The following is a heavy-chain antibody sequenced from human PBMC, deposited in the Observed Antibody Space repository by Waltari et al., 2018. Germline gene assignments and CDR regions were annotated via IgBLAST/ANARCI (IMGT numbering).Heavy chain of an antibody. D-gene: IGHD5-12*01. CDR2: IYSGGST. CDR3: ATHSAYHWGGLGY. Sequence: EVQLVESGGGLIQPGGSLRLSCAASGFTVRRNYMSWVRQAPGKGLEWVSIIYSGGSTYYADSVKGRFTISRDNSKNTLYLQMNSLRAEDTAVYYCATHSAYHWGGLGYWGQGTLVTVSS. J-gene: IGHJ4*02. CDR1: GFTVRRNY. V-gene: IGHV3-53*01.